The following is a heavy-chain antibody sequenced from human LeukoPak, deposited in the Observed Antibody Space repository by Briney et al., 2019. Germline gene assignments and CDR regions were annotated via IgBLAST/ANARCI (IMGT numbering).Heavy chain of an antibody. D-gene: IGHD6-13*01. CDR2: IRSKANSYAT. CDR3: ARVGYSSSWPNYYYYYMDV. Sequence: GGSLKLSCAASGFTFSSSAIHWVRQASGKGLEWVGRIRSKANSYATAYAASVKGRFTISRDDSKNTAFLQMNSLRAEDTAVYYCARVGYSSSWPNYYYYYMDVWGKGTTVTVSS. J-gene: IGHJ6*03. V-gene: IGHV3-73*01. CDR1: GFTFSSSA.